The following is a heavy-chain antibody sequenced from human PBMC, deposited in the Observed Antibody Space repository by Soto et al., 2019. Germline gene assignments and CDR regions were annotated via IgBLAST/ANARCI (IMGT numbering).Heavy chain of an antibody. CDR1: GFTFSNYW. CDR2: IDHDGPT. J-gene: IGHJ4*02. Sequence: EVQLVESGGGLVQPGGSLRLSCAGSGFTFSNYWMHWVRQAPGKGLEWVSRIDHDGPTDYADSVRGRYTNSRDNAENTMYLQMNSLRPDDTAVYYCVRDSHGDYWGQGSLVTVSS. V-gene: IGHV3-74*01. CDR3: VRDSHGDY.